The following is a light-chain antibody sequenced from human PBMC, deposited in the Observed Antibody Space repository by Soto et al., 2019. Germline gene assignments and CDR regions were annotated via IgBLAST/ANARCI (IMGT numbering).Light chain of an antibody. CDR3: GADHGSGSNFFDV. V-gene: IGLV9-49*01. J-gene: IGLJ1*01. CDR2: VGTGGIVG. Sequence: QTVVTQPPSASASLGASVTLTCTLSSGYSNYKVDWYQQRPGKGPRFVMRVGTGGIVGSKGDGIPNRFSVLGSGLNRYLTIKNIQEEDESDYHCGADHGSGSNFFDVFGTGTKLTVL. CDR1: SGYSNYK.